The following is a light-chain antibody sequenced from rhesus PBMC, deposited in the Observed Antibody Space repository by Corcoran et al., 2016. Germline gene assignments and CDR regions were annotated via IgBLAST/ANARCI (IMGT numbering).Light chain of an antibody. CDR3: QHGYGTPLT. V-gene: IGKV1-74*01. Sequence: DIQMTQSPSSLSASVGDRVTITCRTSENVNNYLNWYQQKPGKAPKLLIYNASTLQSGVPSRFSGSGSGTDYTFTISSLQPEDVATYYGQHGYGTPLTFGGGTKVEIK. J-gene: IGKJ4*01. CDR2: NAS. CDR1: ENVNNY.